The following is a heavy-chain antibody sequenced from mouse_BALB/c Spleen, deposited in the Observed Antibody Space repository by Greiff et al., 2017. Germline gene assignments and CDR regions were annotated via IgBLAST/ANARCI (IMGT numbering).Heavy chain of an antibody. V-gene: IGHV1-15*01. CDR2: IDPETGGT. J-gene: IGHJ2*01. CDR1: GYTFTDYE. D-gene: IGHD2-3*01. CDR3: TRWLLPHYFDY. Sequence: QVQLQQSGAELVRPGASVTLSCKASGYTFTDYEMHWVKQTPVHGLEWIGAIDPETGGTAYNHKFKGKATLTADKSSSTAYMELRILTSEDSAVYYCTRWLLPHYFDYWGQGTTLTVSS.